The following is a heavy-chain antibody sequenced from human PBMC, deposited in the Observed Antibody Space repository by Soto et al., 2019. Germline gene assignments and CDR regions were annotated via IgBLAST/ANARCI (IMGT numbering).Heavy chain of an antibody. J-gene: IGHJ4*02. CDR1: GFTFSSHG. D-gene: IGHD3-22*01. Sequence: PGGSLRLSCAASGFTFSSHGMHWVRQAPGKGLEWVAVISYDGNNKYYGDSVKGRFTVSRDNSKNTLDLQMNSLRAEDTAVYYCAKDPRSSRSGYYSYYFDYWGQGTLVTVSS. CDR2: ISYDGNNK. V-gene: IGHV3-30*18. CDR3: AKDPRSSRSGYYSYYFDY.